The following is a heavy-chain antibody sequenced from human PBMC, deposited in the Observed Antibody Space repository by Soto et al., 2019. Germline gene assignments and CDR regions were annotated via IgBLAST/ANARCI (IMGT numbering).Heavy chain of an antibody. D-gene: IGHD3-22*01. CDR1: GYTLTELS. V-gene: IGHV1-24*01. Sequence: ASVKVSCKVSGYTLTELSMHWVRQAPGKGLEWMGGFDPEDGETIYAQKFQGRVTMTEDTSTDTAYMELSSLRSEDTAVYYCATPFHYYDSSGLFHYWGQGTLVTVSS. CDR3: ATPFHYYDSSGLFHY. CDR2: FDPEDGET. J-gene: IGHJ4*02.